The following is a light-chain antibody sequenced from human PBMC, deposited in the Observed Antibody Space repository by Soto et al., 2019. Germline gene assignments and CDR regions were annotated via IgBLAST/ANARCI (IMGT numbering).Light chain of an antibody. CDR1: QSISSSF. CDR2: GAS. CDR3: QHYSNSPPEYT. V-gene: IGKV3-20*01. Sequence: EIVLTQSPCTLSLSPGERATLSCRASQSISSSFLAWYQQRPGQAPRLLIFGASYRATSIPDRFSGSGSATNFSLTISRLEPDEFAVYYCQHYSNSPPEYTFGPGTNVDSK. J-gene: IGKJ3*01.